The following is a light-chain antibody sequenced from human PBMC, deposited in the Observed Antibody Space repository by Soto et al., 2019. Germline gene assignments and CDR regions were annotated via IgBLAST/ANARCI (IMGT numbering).Light chain of an antibody. Sequence: EIVLTQSPATLSLSPGERATLSCRASQSVSSYLAWYQQKPGQAPRLLIYDASNRATGIPARFSGSGSGTDFTLTISSLEPEDFAVYYCQHYNNWPMYTFGQGTKLENK. V-gene: IGKV3-11*01. CDR3: QHYNNWPMYT. CDR2: DAS. CDR1: QSVSSY. J-gene: IGKJ2*01.